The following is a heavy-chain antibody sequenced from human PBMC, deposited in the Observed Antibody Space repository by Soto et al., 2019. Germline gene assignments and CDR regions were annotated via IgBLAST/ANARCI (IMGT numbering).Heavy chain of an antibody. CDR1: GCSISSSSYY. J-gene: IGHJ4*02. CDR3: ARHRGPGYCSSTSCLY. CDR2: IYYSGST. D-gene: IGHD2-2*01. Sequence: SETLSLTCTVSGCSISSSSYYWGWIRQPPGKGLEWIGSIYYSGSTYYNPSLKSRVTISVDTSKNQFSLKLSSVTAADTAVYYCARHRGPGYCSSTSCLYWGQGTLVTVSS. V-gene: IGHV4-39*01.